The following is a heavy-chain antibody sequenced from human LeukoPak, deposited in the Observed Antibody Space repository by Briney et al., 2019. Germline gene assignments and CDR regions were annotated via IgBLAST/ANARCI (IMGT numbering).Heavy chain of an antibody. Sequence: SETLSLTCTVSGGSISSYYWSWIRQPAGKGLEWIGLIYTSGSTNYNPSLKSRVTMSVDASKNQFSLKLSSVTAADTAVYYCARGGYDFWSGYYPPDYWGQGTLVTVSS. CDR1: GGSISSYY. CDR2: IYTSGST. CDR3: ARGGYDFWSGYYPPDY. D-gene: IGHD3-3*01. J-gene: IGHJ4*02. V-gene: IGHV4-4*07.